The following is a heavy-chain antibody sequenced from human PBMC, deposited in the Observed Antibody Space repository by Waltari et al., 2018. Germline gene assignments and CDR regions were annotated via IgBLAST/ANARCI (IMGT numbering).Heavy chain of an antibody. Sequence: EVQLVESGGGLVKPGGSLRLSCAASGFTISSFGMSWVRQAPGKGLEWVSSTTNSNTYIYYADSVKGRFTISRDNAKNSLYLQLNSLRAEDTAVYYCATGGWGFYLGYWGQGTLVTVSS. D-gene: IGHD7-27*01. CDR2: TTNSNTYI. CDR1: GFTISSFG. J-gene: IGHJ4*02. V-gene: IGHV3-21*01. CDR3: ATGGWGFYLGY.